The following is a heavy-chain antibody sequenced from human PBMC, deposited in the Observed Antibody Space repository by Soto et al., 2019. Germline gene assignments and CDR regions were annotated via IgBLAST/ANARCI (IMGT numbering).Heavy chain of an antibody. CDR2: ISGSGGST. J-gene: IGHJ6*02. CDR3: AKLSYYDFWSGYYPTRYYYYGMDG. V-gene: IGHV3-23*01. CDR1: GFTFSSYA. D-gene: IGHD3-3*01. Sequence: GGSLRLSCAASGFTFSSYAMSWVRQAPGKGLEWVSAISGSGGSTYYADSVKGRFTISRDNSKNTLYLQMNSLRAEDTAVYYCAKLSYYDFWSGYYPTRYYYYGMDGWGQGTTVTVSS.